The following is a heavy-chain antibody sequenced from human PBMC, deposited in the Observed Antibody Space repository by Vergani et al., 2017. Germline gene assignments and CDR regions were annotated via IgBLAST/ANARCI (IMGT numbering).Heavy chain of an antibody. J-gene: IGHJ6*02. Sequence: QMHLQESGPGLVKPSETLSLTCTVSGDSFSSYFWSWIRQPAGKGLEWIGRIYTSGSTNYNPSLKSRVTMSVDTSKNQFSLKLSSVTAADTAVYYCARDDPAAITGMDVWGQGTTVTVSS. CDR2: IYTSGST. V-gene: IGHV4-4*07. CDR3: ARDDPAAITGMDV. CDR1: GDSFSSYF. D-gene: IGHD2-2*02.